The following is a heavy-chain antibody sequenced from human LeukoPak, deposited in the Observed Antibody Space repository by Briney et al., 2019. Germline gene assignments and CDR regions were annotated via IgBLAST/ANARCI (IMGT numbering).Heavy chain of an antibody. CDR1: GGTFSSYA. D-gene: IGHD2-2*01. Sequence: SVKVSCKASGGTFSSYAISWVRQAPGQGLEWMGRIIPILGIANYAQKFQGRVTITADKSTSTAYMELSSLRSEDTAVYYCAKARDIVVVPAAMRFDPWGQGTLVTASS. V-gene: IGHV1-69*04. CDR2: IIPILGIA. CDR3: AKARDIVVVPAAMRFDP. J-gene: IGHJ5*02.